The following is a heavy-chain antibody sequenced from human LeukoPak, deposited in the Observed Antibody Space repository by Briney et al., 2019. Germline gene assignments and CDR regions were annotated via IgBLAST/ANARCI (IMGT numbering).Heavy chain of an antibody. CDR3: AKDYRSGYYYVDY. V-gene: IGHV3-30*18. CDR2: ISYDGSNK. J-gene: IGHJ4*02. D-gene: IGHD3-22*01. Sequence: GGSLRLSCTASGFTFGDYVMSWLRQAPGKGLEWVAVISYDGSNKYYADSVKGRFTISRDNSKNTLYLQMNSLRAEDTAVYYCAKDYRSGYYYVDYWGQGTLVTASS. CDR1: GFTFGDYV.